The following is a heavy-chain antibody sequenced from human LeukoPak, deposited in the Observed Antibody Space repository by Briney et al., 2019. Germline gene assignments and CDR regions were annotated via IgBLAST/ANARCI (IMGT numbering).Heavy chain of an antibody. CDR3: ARHLRGYGDAAFDY. Sequence: SETLSLTCIVSGGSISGIYWSWIRQPPGKGLEWIGYINYRGTTSYNPSLKSRLTVSIDTPKNQFSLRLSSVTAADTAAYFCARHLRGYGDAAFDYWGQGTLVTVSS. D-gene: IGHD4-17*01. V-gene: IGHV4-59*08. J-gene: IGHJ4*02. CDR1: GGSISGIY. CDR2: INYRGTT.